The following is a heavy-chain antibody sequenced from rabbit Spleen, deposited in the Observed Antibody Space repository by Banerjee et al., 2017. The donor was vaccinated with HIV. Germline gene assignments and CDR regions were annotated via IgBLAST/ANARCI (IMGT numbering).Heavy chain of an antibody. Sequence: QQQLEESGGGLVKPGGTLTLTCTTSGFSFSSDYYMCWVRQAPGKGLEWIACINAATGKPVYATWAKGRFTISRTSSTTVTLRMTSLTAADRATYFCARDLAAVIGWNFGFWGQGTLVTVS. D-gene: IGHD1-1*01. V-gene: IGHV1S45*01. CDR1: GFSFSSDYY. J-gene: IGHJ3*01. CDR3: ARDLAAVIGWNFGF. CDR2: INAATGKP.